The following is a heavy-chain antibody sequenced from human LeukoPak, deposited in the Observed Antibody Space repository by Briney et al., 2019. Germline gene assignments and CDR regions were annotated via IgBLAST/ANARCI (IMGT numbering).Heavy chain of an antibody. CDR3: ARGPRWAKTNSDY. V-gene: IGHV1-8*03. CDR1: GYTFTSYD. CDR2: MNPNSGNT. D-gene: IGHD4-23*01. J-gene: IGHJ4*02. Sequence: ASVKVSCKASGYTFTSYDINWVRQATGQGLEWMGWMNPNSGNTGYAQKFQGRVTITRNTSISTAYMELSSLRSEDTAVYYCARGPRWAKTNSDYWGQGTLVTVSS.